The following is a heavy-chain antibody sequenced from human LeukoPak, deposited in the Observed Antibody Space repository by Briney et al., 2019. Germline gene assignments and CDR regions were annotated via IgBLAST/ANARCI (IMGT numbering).Heavy chain of an antibody. Sequence: GASVKVSCKASGGTFSSYAISWVRQAPGQGLEWMGGIIPIFGTANYAQKFQGRVTITTDESTSTAYMELSSLRSEDTAVYYCARGNYAGANWFDPWGQGTLVTVYS. V-gene: IGHV1-69*05. J-gene: IGHJ5*02. CDR1: GGTFSSYA. D-gene: IGHD1-7*01. CDR3: ARGNYAGANWFDP. CDR2: IIPIFGTA.